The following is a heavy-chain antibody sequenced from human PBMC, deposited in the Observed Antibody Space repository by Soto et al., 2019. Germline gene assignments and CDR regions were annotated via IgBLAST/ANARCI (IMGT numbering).Heavy chain of an antibody. D-gene: IGHD2-15*01. V-gene: IGHV3-21*01. Sequence: TGGSLRLSCAASGFTFSSYSMNWVRQAPGKGLEWVSSISSSSSYIYYADSVKGRFTISRDNAKNSLYLQMNSLRAEDTAVYYCAREGIVVVVAAIIQPYYYYGMDVWGQGTTVTVSS. CDR1: GFTFSSYS. CDR3: AREGIVVVVAAIIQPYYYYGMDV. J-gene: IGHJ6*01. CDR2: ISSSSSYI.